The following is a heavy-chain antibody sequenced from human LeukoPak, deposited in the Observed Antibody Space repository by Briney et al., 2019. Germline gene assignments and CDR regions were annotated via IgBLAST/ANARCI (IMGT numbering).Heavy chain of an antibody. CDR3: ASRKLGNDY. V-gene: IGHV4-38-2*02. D-gene: IGHD7-27*01. J-gene: IGHJ4*01. CDR1: GYSISSGYY. CDR2: IYHSGST. Sequence: SETLSLTCTVSGYSISSGYYWGWSRQPPGKGLEWIGSIYHSGSTYYNPSLKSRVTISVDTSKNQFSLKLSSVTAADTAVYYCASRKLGNDYWGQGTLVTVSS.